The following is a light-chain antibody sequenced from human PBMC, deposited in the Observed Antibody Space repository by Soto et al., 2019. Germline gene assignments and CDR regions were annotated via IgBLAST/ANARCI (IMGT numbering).Light chain of an antibody. V-gene: IGLV1-47*02. CDR3: AAWDDSLSGVV. CDR1: STNIGSNY. J-gene: IGLJ2*01. Sequence: QSALTQPPSASGTPGQRVTISCSGSSTNIGSNYGYWYQQVPGTAPKLLIYTNDQRPSGVPDRFSGSKSGTSASLAISGLRSEDEAVYYCAAWDDSLSGVVFGGGTKLTVL. CDR2: TND.